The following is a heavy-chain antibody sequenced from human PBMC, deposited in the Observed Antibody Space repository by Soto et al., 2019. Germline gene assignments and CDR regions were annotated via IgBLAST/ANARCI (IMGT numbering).Heavy chain of an antibody. CDR2: IDTSSTTI. CDR1: GYTFSDYY. J-gene: IGHJ4*02. D-gene: IGHD3-3*01. V-gene: IGHV3-11*01. Sequence: QVQLVESGGDLVKPGGSLRLSCAASGYTFSDYYLSWIRQAPGKGLEWISYIDTSSTTIYYADSVMGRFTISRDNGKNSLFLEMNNLRVEDTAVYFCASHYDLWTGYLSPVDYWGRGTLVTVSS. CDR3: ASHYDLWTGYLSPVDY.